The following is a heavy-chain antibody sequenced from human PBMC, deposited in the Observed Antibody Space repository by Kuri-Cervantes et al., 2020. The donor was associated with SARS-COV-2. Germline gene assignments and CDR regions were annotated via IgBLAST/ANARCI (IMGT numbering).Heavy chain of an antibody. V-gene: IGHV1-2*04. CDR1: GYTFTGYY. J-gene: IGHJ5*02. CDR3: ARGSGVPAAMVWFDP. Sequence: ASVKVSCKASGYTFTGYYMHWVRQAPGQGLEWMGWINPNSGGTNYEQKFQGWVTMTRDTSISTAYMELSRLRSDDTAVYYCARGSGVPAAMVWFDPWGQGTLVTVSS. D-gene: IGHD2-2*01. CDR2: INPNSGGT.